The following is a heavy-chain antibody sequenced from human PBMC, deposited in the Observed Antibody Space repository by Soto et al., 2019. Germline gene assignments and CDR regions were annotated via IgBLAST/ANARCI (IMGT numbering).Heavy chain of an antibody. CDR1: GFTFSGFD. CDR3: VKDPGQRLYRAFDL. Sequence: EVQLLESGGGLVQPGGSLRLSCAASGFTFSGFDMNWVRQTAGKGLEWVSTISGKGDDTYYADSVKGRFTISRDISKNTLYLQMNSLRVEDTAIYYCVKDPGQRLYRAFDLWGQETVVTVSP. J-gene: IGHJ3*01. V-gene: IGHV3-23*01. D-gene: IGHD6-25*01. CDR2: ISGKGDDT.